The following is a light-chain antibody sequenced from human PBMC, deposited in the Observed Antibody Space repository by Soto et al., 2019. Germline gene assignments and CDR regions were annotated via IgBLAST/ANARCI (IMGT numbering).Light chain of an antibody. CDR3: QSYDSSLSTV. CDR2: GNS. V-gene: IGLV1-40*01. Sequence: QSVLTQPPSVSGAPGQRVTISCTGSSSNIGAGYDVHWYQQLPGTAPKLLIYGNSNRPSGVPDRFSGSKSGTSASLAITGIQAEDEADYYCQSYDSSLSTVFGGGTKLTVL. J-gene: IGLJ2*01. CDR1: SSNIGAGYD.